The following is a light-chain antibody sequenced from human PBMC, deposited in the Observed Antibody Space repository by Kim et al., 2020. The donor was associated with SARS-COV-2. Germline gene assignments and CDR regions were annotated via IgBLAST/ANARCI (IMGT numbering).Light chain of an antibody. Sequence: ASVGDRVTSTGRASQSIGGWLAWYQQKPGKAPKLLIHDVSSVESGVPSRFSGSGSETEFTLTISSLQPDDFATYYCQHHSTYPITCGQGTRLEIK. CDR3: QHHSTYPIT. V-gene: IGKV1-5*01. CDR1: QSIGGW. J-gene: IGKJ5*01. CDR2: DVS.